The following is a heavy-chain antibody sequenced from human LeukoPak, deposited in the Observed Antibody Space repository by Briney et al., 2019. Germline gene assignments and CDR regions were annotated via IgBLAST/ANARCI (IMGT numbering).Heavy chain of an antibody. D-gene: IGHD1-26*01. CDR1: GYSFTSYW. J-gene: IGHJ6*02. V-gene: IGHV5-10-1*01. CDR2: IDPSDSYT. CDR3: ARHFLGELPDMDV. Sequence: RGESLKISCKGSGYSFTSYWISWVRQMPGKGLEWMGRIDPSDSYTKYSPSLQGHVTISGDESISTAYLQWSSLKASDTAMYYCARHFLGELPDMDVWGQGTTVTVSS.